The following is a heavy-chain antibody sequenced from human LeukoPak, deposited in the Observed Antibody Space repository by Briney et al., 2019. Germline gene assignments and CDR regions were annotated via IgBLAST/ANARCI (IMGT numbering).Heavy chain of an antibody. D-gene: IGHD2-15*01. Sequence: GGSLRLSCAASGFTFSSYEMNWVRQAPGKGLEWVSYISSSGSTIYYADSVKGRFTISRDNSKNTLYLQMNSLRAEDTAIYYCAKNGDRGAYCSGGSCYPYYYYYMDVWGKGTTVTISS. CDR1: GFTFSSYE. J-gene: IGHJ6*03. CDR2: ISSSGSTI. V-gene: IGHV3-48*03. CDR3: AKNGDRGAYCSGGSCYPYYYYYMDV.